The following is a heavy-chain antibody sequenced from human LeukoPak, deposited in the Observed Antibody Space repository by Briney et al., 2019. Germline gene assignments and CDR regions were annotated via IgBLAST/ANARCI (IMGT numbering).Heavy chain of an antibody. CDR2: INHSGST. D-gene: IGHD5-18*01. Sequence: SETLSLTCAVYGGSFSGYYWSWIRQPPGKGLEWIGEINHSGSTNYNPSLKSRVTISVDTSKNQFSLKLSSVTAADTAVYYCARTNRGYSYGYAYYYYGMDVWGQGTTVTVSS. V-gene: IGHV4-34*01. J-gene: IGHJ6*02. CDR3: ARTNRGYSYGYAYYYYGMDV. CDR1: GGSFSGYY.